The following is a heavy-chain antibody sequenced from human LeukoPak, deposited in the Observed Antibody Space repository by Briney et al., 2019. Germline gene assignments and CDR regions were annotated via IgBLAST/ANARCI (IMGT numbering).Heavy chain of an antibody. Sequence: ASVKVSCKAFGYTFNNYGITWVRRAPGQGLEWMGWISGHNGNTKYAQKLQGRVTMTTDTSTSAAYMEVRSLRSDDTATYYCARGSSSAPQILAFDLWGQGTLVTVSS. V-gene: IGHV1-18*01. CDR1: GYTFNNYG. CDR2: ISGHNGNT. J-gene: IGHJ4*02. D-gene: IGHD1-26*01. CDR3: ARGSSSAPQILAFDL.